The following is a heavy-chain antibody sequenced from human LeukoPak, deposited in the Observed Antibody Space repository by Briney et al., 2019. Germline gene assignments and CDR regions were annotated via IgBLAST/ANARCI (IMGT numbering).Heavy chain of an antibody. Sequence: EASVKVACKASGYTFTSYDINWVRQATGQGLEWMGWMNPNSGNTGYAQKFQGRVTMTRNTSISTAYMELSSLRSEDTAAYYCARVVPAAFDAFDLWGQGTMVTVSS. CDR2: MNPNSGNT. V-gene: IGHV1-8*01. CDR3: ARVVPAAFDAFDL. D-gene: IGHD2-2*01. CDR1: GYTFTSYD. J-gene: IGHJ3*01.